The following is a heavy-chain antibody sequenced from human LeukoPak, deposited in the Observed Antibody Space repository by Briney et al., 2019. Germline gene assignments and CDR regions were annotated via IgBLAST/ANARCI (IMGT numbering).Heavy chain of an antibody. CDR3: AKAGEASLPTHTSFDY. D-gene: IGHD2-15*01. J-gene: IGHJ4*02. Sequence: GGSLRLSCAASGFTFSSYAMSWVRQAPGKGLEWVSAISGSGGSTYYADSVKGRFTISRDNSKNTLYLQMNSLRAEDTAVYYCAKAGEASLPTHTSFDYWGQGTLVTVSS. CDR2: ISGSGGST. CDR1: GFTFSSYA. V-gene: IGHV3-23*01.